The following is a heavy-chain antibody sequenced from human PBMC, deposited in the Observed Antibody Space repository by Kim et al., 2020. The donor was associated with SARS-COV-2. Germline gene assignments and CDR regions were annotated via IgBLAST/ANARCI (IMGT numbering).Heavy chain of an antibody. J-gene: IGHJ3*02. CDR2: IYYSGST. D-gene: IGHD5-12*01. CDR1: GGSISSSSYY. CDR3: ATGDLGMATINEGAFDI. Sequence: SETLSLTCTVSGGSISSSSYYWGWIRQPPGKGLEWIGSIYYSGSTYYNPSLKSRVTISVDTSKYQFSLKLSSVTAADTAVYYCATGDLGMATINEGAFDIWGQGTMVTVSS. V-gene: IGHV4-39*01.